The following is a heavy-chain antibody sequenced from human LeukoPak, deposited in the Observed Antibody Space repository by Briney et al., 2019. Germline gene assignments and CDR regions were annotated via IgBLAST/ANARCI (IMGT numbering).Heavy chain of an antibody. Sequence: GGSLRLSCAASGFTFSSDWMSWVRQAPGRGLEWVANIRQDGSEKYYVDSVKGRFTISRDNAKNSLYLQMNSLRAEDTAVYYCARGIPDLWSGDYWGQGTLVTVSS. CDR3: ARGIPDLWSGDY. V-gene: IGHV3-7*04. J-gene: IGHJ4*02. CDR1: GFTFSSDW. D-gene: IGHD2-21*01. CDR2: IRQDGSEK.